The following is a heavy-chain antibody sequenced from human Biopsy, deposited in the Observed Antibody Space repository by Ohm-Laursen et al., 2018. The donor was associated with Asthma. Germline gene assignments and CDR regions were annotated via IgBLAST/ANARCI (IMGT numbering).Heavy chain of an antibody. V-gene: IGHV3-30*01. CDR1: GFSFSNFA. Sequence: SCLRLSCAASGFSFSNFAIHWVRQAPGKGLEWVGVISKDASTQDYADSVKGRFTMARDNSKNTLDLQMNSLREEDTAVYYCVRDGTDDAFDIWGQGTVVSVSS. CDR2: ISKDASTQ. D-gene: IGHD1-1*01. CDR3: VRDGTDDAFDI. J-gene: IGHJ3*02.